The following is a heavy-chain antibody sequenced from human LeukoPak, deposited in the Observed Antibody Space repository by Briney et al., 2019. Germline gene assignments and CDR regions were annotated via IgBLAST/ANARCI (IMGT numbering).Heavy chain of an antibody. CDR2: ISNDGSDK. Sequence: PGRSLRLSCAASGFTFRNFGMHWVRQAPGKGLEWVALISNDGSDKSYADSVKGRFTISRDNSKNTLYLQMNNLRAEDTALYYCASRSMASDYWGQGTLVTVSS. CDR3: ASRSMASDY. CDR1: GFTFRNFG. V-gene: IGHV3-30*03. J-gene: IGHJ4*02. D-gene: IGHD2/OR15-2a*01.